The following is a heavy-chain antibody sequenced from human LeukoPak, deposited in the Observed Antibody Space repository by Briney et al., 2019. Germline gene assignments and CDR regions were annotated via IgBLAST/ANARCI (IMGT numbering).Heavy chain of an antibody. J-gene: IGHJ4*02. D-gene: IGHD6-13*01. CDR1: GGSISSSSYY. CDR3: RTQQLVPGIYY. CDR2: IYYSGST. V-gene: IGHV4-39*01. Sequence: SETLSLTCTVSGGSISSSSYYWGWIRQPPGKGLEWIGSIYYSGSTYYNPSLKSRVTISVDTSKNQFSLKLSSVTAADTAVYYCRTQQLVPGIYYWAQGTLVTVSS.